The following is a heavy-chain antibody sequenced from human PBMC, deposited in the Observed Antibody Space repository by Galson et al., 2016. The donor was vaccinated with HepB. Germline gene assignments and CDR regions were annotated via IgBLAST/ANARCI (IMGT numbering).Heavy chain of an antibody. CDR2: ISFNSGNV. CDR1: GFTFDDHA. CDR3: ARDWSYSSSKDSTPPMNV. V-gene: IGHV3-9*01. Sequence: SLRLSCAASGFTFDDHAMHWVRQRPGKGLEWVSGISFNSGNVAYADSVKGRFTISRDNARNSLYLQMNSLRAEDTAVYDCARDWSYSSSKDSTPPMNVWGQGTTVTVSS. J-gene: IGHJ6*02. D-gene: IGHD6-6*01.